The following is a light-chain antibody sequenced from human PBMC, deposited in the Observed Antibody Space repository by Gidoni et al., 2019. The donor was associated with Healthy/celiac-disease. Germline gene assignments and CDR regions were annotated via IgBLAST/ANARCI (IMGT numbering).Light chain of an antibody. CDR3: QSADSSGTYPFV. J-gene: IGLJ1*01. CDR2: KAS. Sequence: SYELTQPPSVSVSPGQTARITCSGDALPKQYAYWYQQKPGQAPVLVIYKASERPSGIPERFSGSSSGTTVTLTISGVQAEDEADYYCQSADSSGTYPFVFGTGTKVTVL. V-gene: IGLV3-25*03. CDR1: ALPKQY.